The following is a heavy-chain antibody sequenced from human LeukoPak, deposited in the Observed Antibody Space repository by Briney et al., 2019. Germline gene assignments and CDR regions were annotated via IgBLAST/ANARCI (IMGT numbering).Heavy chain of an antibody. CDR1: GGSISSYY. V-gene: IGHV4-59*12. D-gene: IGHD2-2*02. CDR2: IYYSGST. J-gene: IGHJ4*02. Sequence: PSETLSLTCTVSGGSISSYYWSWIRQPPGKGLEWIGYIYYSGSTNYNPSLKSRVTISVDTSKNQFSLKLSSVTAADTAVYYCARGKYCSSTSCYIWVYYFDYWGQGTLVTVSS. CDR3: ARGKYCSSTSCYIWVYYFDY.